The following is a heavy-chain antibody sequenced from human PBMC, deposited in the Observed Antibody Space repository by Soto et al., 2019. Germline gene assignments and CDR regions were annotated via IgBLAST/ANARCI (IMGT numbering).Heavy chain of an antibody. CDR1: GNSFNIYW. V-gene: IGHV5-51*01. CDR3: MRMGGY. CDR2: IYPGDSET. D-gene: IGHD1-26*01. J-gene: IGHJ4*02. Sequence: XDSLKVTWQCSGNSFNIYWIAWVRQMPGKGLEWMGIIYPGDSETRYSPSFQGQVTISADKSINTAYLQWSSLKASDSAMYYCMRMGGYWGQRTLVTVSS.